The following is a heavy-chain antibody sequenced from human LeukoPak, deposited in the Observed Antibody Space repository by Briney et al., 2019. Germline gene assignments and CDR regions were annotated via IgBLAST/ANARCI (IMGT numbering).Heavy chain of an antibody. D-gene: IGHD7-27*01. Sequence: PGGSLRLSCAASGFTFSYYGMNWVRQAPEKGLEWLSGISPRGGGTYYADSVKGRFTISRDDSKSTLSLQMNSLRVEDTAVYYCARDLAWGAFDYWGQGTLVSVSS. CDR3: ARDLAWGAFDY. CDR2: ISPRGGGT. CDR1: GFTFSYYG. V-gene: IGHV3-23*01. J-gene: IGHJ4*02.